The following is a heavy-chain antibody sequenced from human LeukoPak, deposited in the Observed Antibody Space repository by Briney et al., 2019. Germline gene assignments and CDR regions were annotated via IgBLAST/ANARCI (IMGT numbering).Heavy chain of an antibody. Sequence: ASVKVSCKASGYTFTGYYMHWVRQAPGQGLEWMGRINPNSGGTNYAQKFQGRVTMTRDTSISTAYMELSRLRSDGTAVYYWASIAAAGTIRFDPWGQGTLVTVSS. J-gene: IGHJ5*02. CDR3: ASIAAAGTIRFDP. V-gene: IGHV1-2*06. D-gene: IGHD6-13*01. CDR2: INPNSGGT. CDR1: GYTFTGYY.